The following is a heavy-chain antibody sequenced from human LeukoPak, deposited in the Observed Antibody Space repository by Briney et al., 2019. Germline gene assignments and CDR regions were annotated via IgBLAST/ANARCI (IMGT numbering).Heavy chain of an antibody. Sequence: SETLSLTCTVSGGSISSYYWSWIRQPPGKGLEWIGYIYYSGSTNYNPSLKSRVTISVDTSKNQFSLKLSSATAADTAVYYCARDHGDYTDPWGQGTLVTVSS. CDR2: IYYSGST. CDR1: GGSISSYY. V-gene: IGHV4-59*01. J-gene: IGHJ5*02. D-gene: IGHD4-17*01. CDR3: ARDHGDYTDP.